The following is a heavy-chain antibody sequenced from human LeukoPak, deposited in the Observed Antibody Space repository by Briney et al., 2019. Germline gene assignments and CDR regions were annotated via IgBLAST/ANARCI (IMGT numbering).Heavy chain of an antibody. CDR3: ARATPVAVSGTFDY. CDR1: GYSISSGYY. D-gene: IGHD6-19*01. V-gene: IGHV4-38-2*02. Sequence: SETLSLTCNVSGYSISSGYYWGWIRQPPGKGLEWIGNIYHSGSTYHNPSLKSRVTISVDTSKNQFSLKVTSVTATDTAVYYCARATPVAVSGTFDYWGQGTLVTVSS. J-gene: IGHJ4*02. CDR2: IYHSGST.